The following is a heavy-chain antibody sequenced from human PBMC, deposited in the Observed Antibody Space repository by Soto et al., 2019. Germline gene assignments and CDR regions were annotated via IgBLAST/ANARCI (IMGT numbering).Heavy chain of an antibody. V-gene: IGHV3-33*01. CDR1: GFTFRSHG. CDR2: IWYDGSEK. CDR3: ARWSDNKVVDP. Sequence: QVQLVESGGGVVQPGMSLRLSCEASGFTFRSHGMHWVRQAPGKGLEWLAVIWYDGSEKYYADSVKGRFTISRDNSKNTLYLQMNSLTVEDTAVYYCARWSDNKVVDPWGQGTVVTVS. D-gene: IGHD1-1*01. J-gene: IGHJ5*02.